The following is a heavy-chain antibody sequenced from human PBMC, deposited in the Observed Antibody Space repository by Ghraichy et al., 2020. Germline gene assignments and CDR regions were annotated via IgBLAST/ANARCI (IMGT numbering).Heavy chain of an antibody. J-gene: IGHJ6*03. CDR2: IWYDGSNK. D-gene: IGHD5-18*01. CDR1: GFTFSSYG. CDR3: AREDTAMVINYYYYMDV. V-gene: IGHV3-33*01. Sequence: GGSLRLSCAASGFTFSSYGMHWVRQAPGKGLEWVAVIWYDGSNKYYADSVKGRFTISRDNSKNTLYLQMNSLRAEDTAVYYCAREDTAMVINYYYYMDVWGKGTTVTVSS.